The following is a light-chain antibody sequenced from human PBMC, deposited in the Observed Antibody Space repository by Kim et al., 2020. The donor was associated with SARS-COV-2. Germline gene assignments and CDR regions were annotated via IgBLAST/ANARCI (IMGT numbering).Light chain of an antibody. J-gene: IGLJ3*02. V-gene: IGLV3-1*01. Sequence: SYELTQPPSVSLSPGQTASIACSGDKLGTKFVHWYQQKSGQSPALVIYHTARRPSGTPERFSGSLSGNTATLTIRGTQAMDEADYFCQAWDDTSAVFGGG. CDR3: QAWDDTSAV. CDR1: KLGTKF. CDR2: HTA.